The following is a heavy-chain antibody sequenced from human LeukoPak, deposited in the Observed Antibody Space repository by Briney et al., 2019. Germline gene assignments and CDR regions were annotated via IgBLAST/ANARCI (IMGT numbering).Heavy chain of an antibody. CDR3: TKVLWGLTLLSSDY. CDR2: ISSIEGRI. CDR1: GFTFSNYA. J-gene: IGHJ4*02. Sequence: GALRLSCAASGFTFSNYAIHWVRQAPGKGLECVSAISSIEGRIYYANSVKGRFTISRDNSKNTLFLQMNSLRAEDTALYYCTKVLWGLTLLSSDYWGQGTLVTVPS. D-gene: IGHD2-21*01. V-gene: IGHV3-64*04.